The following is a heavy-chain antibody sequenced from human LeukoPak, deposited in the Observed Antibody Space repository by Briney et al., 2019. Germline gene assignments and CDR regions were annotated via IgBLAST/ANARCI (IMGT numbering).Heavy chain of an antibody. CDR3: ARQDVILPAARFDP. CDR1: GYSFASYW. CDR2: IYPGDSDT. J-gene: IGHJ5*02. Sequence: HGESLKISCKGSGYSFASYWIGWVRQMPGKGLEWMGIIYPGDSDTGYSPSFQGQVTMSADKSISTAYLQWSSLKASDTAMYYCARQDVILPAARFDPWGPGTMVTVSS. V-gene: IGHV5-51*01. D-gene: IGHD2-2*01.